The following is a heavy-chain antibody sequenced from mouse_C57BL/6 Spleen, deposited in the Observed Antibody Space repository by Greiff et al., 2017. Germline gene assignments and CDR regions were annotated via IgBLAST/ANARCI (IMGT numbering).Heavy chain of an antibody. J-gene: IGHJ1*03. Sequence: QVQLQQPGAELVQPVASVKLSCKASGYTFTSYGMHWVKQTPVQGLEWIGLISPNRCSTSYNETFKSQATLTVDNASSPAYMQISSLTLEDSAVYDWASYYCGRYGYKGVWGTGTTVTVSS. CDR2: ISPNRCST. CDR1: GYTFTSYG. CDR3: ASYYCGRYGYKGV. V-gene: IGHV1-64*01. D-gene: IGHD1-1*01.